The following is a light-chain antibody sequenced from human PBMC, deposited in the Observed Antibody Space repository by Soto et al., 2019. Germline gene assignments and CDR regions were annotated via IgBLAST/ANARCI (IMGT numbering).Light chain of an antibody. CDR1: QSISSY. Sequence: DIQMTQSASSLSASLGDRVTITCGASQSISSYLNWYQQKPGKAPKLLIYAASSLQSGVPSRFSGSGYGTDFNLTISSLQPEDFATYYCQQSYSTPRTFGQGTKVDIK. V-gene: IGKV1-39*01. CDR3: QQSYSTPRT. J-gene: IGKJ1*01. CDR2: AAS.